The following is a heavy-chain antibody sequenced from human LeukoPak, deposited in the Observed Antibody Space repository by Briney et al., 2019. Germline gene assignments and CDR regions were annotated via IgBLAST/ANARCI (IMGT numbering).Heavy chain of an antibody. CDR2: ISAHNANT. J-gene: IGHJ4*02. D-gene: IGHD3-10*01. CDR1: GYTFTNYG. CDR3: ARLWFGEPSDFDY. V-gene: IGHV1-18*04. Sequence: ASVKVSCKASGYTFTNYGITWVRQAPGQGLEWMGWISAHNANTNYAQKLQGRVTMTTDTSTSTAYMELRSLRSDDSAVYYCARLWFGEPSDFDYWGQGTLVTVSS.